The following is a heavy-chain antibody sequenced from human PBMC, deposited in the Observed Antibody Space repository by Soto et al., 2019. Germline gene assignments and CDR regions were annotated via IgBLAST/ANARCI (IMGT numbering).Heavy chain of an antibody. V-gene: IGHV3-64*01. D-gene: IGHD6-6*01. J-gene: IGHJ6*03. CDR2: ISSNGVGT. Sequence: GGSLRLSCAASGFTLSGYAMDWVRQAPGKGLEYVSGISSNGVGTYYANSVQGRFTISRDKSKNTVYLQMGSLRPEDMDVYYCARRARPDFYYMDVWGKGTTVTVSS. CDR3: ARRARPDFYYMDV. CDR1: GFTLSGYA.